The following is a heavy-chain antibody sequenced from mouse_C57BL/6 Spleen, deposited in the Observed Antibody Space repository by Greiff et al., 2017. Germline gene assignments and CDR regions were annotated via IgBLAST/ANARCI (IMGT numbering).Heavy chain of an antibody. CDR2: ISSGSSTI. J-gene: IGHJ1*03. CDR3: ARAFSLSYWYFDV. Sequence: EVKVVESGGGLVKPGGSLKLSCAASGFTFSDYGMHWVRQAPEKGLEWVAYISSGSSTIYYADTVKGRFTISRDNAKNTLFLQMTSLRSEDTAMYYCARAFSLSYWYFDVWGTGTTVTVSS. V-gene: IGHV5-17*01. CDR1: GFTFSDYG.